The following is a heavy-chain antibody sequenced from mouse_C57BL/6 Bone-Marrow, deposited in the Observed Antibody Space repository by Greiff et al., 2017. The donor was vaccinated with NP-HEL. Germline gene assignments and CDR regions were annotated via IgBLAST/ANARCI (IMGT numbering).Heavy chain of an antibody. V-gene: IGHV1-55*01. Sequence: VQLQQPGAELVKPGASVKMSCKASGYTFTSYWITWVKQRPGQGLEWIGDIYPGSGSTNYNEKFKSKATLTVDTSSSTAYMQLSSLTSEDSAVYYCARDCSIYDYYAMDYWGLGTPVTASS. CDR2: IYPGSGST. J-gene: IGHJ4*01. CDR3: ARDCSIYDYYAMDY. CDR1: GYTFTSYW. D-gene: IGHD1-1*01.